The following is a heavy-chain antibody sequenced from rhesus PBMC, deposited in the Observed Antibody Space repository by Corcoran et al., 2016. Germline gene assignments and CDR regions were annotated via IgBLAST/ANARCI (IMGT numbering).Heavy chain of an antibody. CDR3: AKDSGLRGQRLVPRRYFDY. Sequence: EVQLVETGGGLVQPGGSLKLSCAASGFTFSSYGMSWVRQAPGKGLEWVSAINSVEGTTYSADPLKGRFTISEDNSKNTLSLQMNSLRAEDTAVYYCAKDSGLRGQRLVPRRYFDYWGQGVLVTVSS. CDR1: GFTFSSYG. D-gene: IGHD6-31*01. CDR2: INSVEGTT. V-gene: IGHV3S5*01. J-gene: IGHJ4*01.